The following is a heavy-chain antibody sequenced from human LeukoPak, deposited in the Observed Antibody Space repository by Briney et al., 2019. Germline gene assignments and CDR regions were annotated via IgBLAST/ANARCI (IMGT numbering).Heavy chain of an antibody. J-gene: IGHJ4*02. CDR1: GFTFSSYA. Sequence: GGSLRLSCAASGFTFSSYAMSWVRQAPGKGLEWVSAISGSGGSTYYADSVKGRFTISRDNSKNTLYLQMNSLRAEDTAVYYCAKDLTMVVVVIPGYWGQGTLVTVSS. CDR2: ISGSGGST. CDR3: AKDLTMVVVVIPGY. D-gene: IGHD3-22*01. V-gene: IGHV3-23*01.